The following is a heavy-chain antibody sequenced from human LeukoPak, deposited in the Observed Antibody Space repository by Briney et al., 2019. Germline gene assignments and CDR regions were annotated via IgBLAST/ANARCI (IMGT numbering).Heavy chain of an antibody. Sequence: GGSLRLSCAASGFALSTNYMTWVRQAPGKGLEWVSLIYSAGDKYYADSVRGRFTISRDNFKNTLYLQMDSLRAEDTAVYYCARDSAPFSYSSSWYEVNAFDIWGQGTMVTVSS. V-gene: IGHV3-66*01. CDR2: IYSAGDK. J-gene: IGHJ3*02. CDR3: ARDSAPFSYSSSWYEVNAFDI. D-gene: IGHD6-13*01. CDR1: GFALSTNY.